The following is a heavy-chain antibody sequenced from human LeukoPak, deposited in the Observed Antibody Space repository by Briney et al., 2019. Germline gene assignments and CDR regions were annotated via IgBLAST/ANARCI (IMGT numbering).Heavy chain of an antibody. CDR1: GGSISIYY. Sequence: SETLSLTCTVSGGSISIYYWSWIRQPPGKGLEWIGYIYNSGNTNYNPSFKSRVTISEDTPKNQFSLKLSSVTAADTAVYYCVRDRELNYWGQGTLVTVSS. V-gene: IGHV4-59*01. D-gene: IGHD3-10*01. CDR3: VRDRELNY. J-gene: IGHJ4*02. CDR2: IYNSGNT.